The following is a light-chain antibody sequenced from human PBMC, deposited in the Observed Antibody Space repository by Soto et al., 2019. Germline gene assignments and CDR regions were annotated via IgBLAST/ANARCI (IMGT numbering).Light chain of an antibody. CDR2: EVS. CDR1: SSDVGGYNY. Sequence: QSALTQPSSVSGSPGQSITISCTGTSSDVGGYNYVSWYQQHPGKAPKLMIYEVSNRPSGVSDRFSGSKSGNTASLTISGLQAEDEADYYCSSYKSSSTYVFGTGTKVTXL. V-gene: IGLV2-14*01. J-gene: IGLJ1*01. CDR3: SSYKSSSTYV.